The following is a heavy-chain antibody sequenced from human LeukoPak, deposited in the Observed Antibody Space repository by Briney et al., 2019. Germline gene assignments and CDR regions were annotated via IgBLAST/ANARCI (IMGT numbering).Heavy chain of an antibody. D-gene: IGHD3-22*01. Sequence: PSQTLSLTCTVSGGSISSGGYYWSWIRQHPGKGLEWIGYIYYSGSTYYNPSLKSRVTISVDTSKNQFSLKLSSVTAADTAVYYCARESYDSSGYYLSYFDYWGQGTLVTVSS. CDR2: IYYSGST. J-gene: IGHJ4*02. CDR1: GGSISSGGYY. V-gene: IGHV4-31*03. CDR3: ARESYDSSGYYLSYFDY.